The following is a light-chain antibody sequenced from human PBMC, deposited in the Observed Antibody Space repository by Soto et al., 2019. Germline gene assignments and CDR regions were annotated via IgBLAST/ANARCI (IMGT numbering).Light chain of an antibody. CDR3: QQYGSSRLT. CDR2: GAS. CDR1: QSVSSSY. Sequence: EIVLTQSTGTLSLSPGERATLSCRASQSVSSSYLAWYQQKPGQAPRLLIYGASSRATGIPDRFSGSGSGTDFTLTISRLEPEDFAVYYCQQYGSSRLTFGGGTKVDI. V-gene: IGKV3-20*01. J-gene: IGKJ4*01.